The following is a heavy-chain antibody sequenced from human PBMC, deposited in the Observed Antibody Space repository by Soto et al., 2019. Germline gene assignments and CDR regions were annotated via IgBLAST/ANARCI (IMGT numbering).Heavy chain of an antibody. CDR1: GDTFTSYT. D-gene: IGHD6-6*01. J-gene: IGHJ4*02. CDR2: IIPSLNMA. Sequence: QVQLVQSGAEVRKPGSSVRVSCRTSGDTFTSYTINWVRQAPGQGLEWMGRIIPSLNMANYAQKFQGSVTFTADKSTSTAYMDLSSLRSADTAVYFCATGLVPRFFESWGQGTPVTVSS. CDR3: ATGLVPRFFES. V-gene: IGHV1-69*02.